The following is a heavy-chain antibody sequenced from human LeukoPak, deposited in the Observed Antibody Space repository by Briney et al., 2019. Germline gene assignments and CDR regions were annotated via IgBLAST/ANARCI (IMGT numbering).Heavy chain of an antibody. D-gene: IGHD5-18*01. CDR2: INHSGST. Sequence: PSGTLSLTCAVYGGSFSGYYWSWIRQPPGKGLEWIGEINHSGSTNYNPSLKSRVTISVDTSKNQFSLKLSSVTAADTAVYYCARGIQLWLNWFDPWGQGTLVTVSS. J-gene: IGHJ5*02. CDR3: ARGIQLWLNWFDP. V-gene: IGHV4-34*01. CDR1: GGSFSGYY.